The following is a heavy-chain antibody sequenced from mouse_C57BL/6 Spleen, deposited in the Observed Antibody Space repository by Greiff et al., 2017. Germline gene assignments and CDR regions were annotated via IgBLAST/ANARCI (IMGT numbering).Heavy chain of an antibody. CDR1: GYTFTSYW. Sequence: QVQLQQPGAELVKPGASVKMSCKASGYTFTSYWITWVKQRPGQGLEWIGDIYPGSGSTNYNEKFKSKATLTVDTSSSPAYMQLSSLTSEDSAVYYCARWDDYDRDLNFDYWGQGTTLTVSS. J-gene: IGHJ2*01. V-gene: IGHV1-55*01. CDR3: ARWDDYDRDLNFDY. D-gene: IGHD2-4*01. CDR2: IYPGSGST.